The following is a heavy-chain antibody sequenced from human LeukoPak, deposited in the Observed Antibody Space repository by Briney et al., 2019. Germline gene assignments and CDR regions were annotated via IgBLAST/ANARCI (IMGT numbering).Heavy chain of an antibody. Sequence: SETLSLTCTVSGGSISSYYWSWLRQPPGKGLEWIGYIYYSGSTNYNPSLKSRVTISVDTSKNQFSLKLSSVTAAGTAVYYCAGHHPRNTVDFWGQGTLVTVSS. CDR1: GGSISSYY. V-gene: IGHV4-59*08. CDR2: IYYSGST. D-gene: IGHD2/OR15-2a*01. CDR3: AGHHPRNTVDF. J-gene: IGHJ4*02.